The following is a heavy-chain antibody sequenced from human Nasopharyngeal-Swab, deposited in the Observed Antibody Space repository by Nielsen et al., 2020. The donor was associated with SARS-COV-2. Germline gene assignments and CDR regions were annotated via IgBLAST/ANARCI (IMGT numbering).Heavy chain of an antibody. V-gene: IGHV1-3*01. J-gene: IGHJ4*02. Sequence: WVRQAPGQRLEWMGWINAGNGNTKYSQKFQGRVTITRDTSASTAYMELSSLRSEDTAVYYRARKSIAAAGRWVDYWGQGTLGTVSS. CDR2: INAGNGNT. CDR3: ARKSIAAAGRWVDY. D-gene: IGHD6-13*01.